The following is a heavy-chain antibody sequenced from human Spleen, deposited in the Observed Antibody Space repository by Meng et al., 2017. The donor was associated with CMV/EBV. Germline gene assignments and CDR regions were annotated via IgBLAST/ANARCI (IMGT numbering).Heavy chain of an antibody. CDR2: IHYDTGET. Sequence: ASVKVSCKTSGYTFAGHYLHWLRQAPGQGLEWMAWIHYDTGETNYAQNFHGRVTVTRDTSITTVYMELRSLRPDDTAMYYCARDQGGHGAFDIWGQGTMVTVSS. CDR1: GYTFAGHY. D-gene: IGHD3-16*01. J-gene: IGHJ3*02. CDR3: ARDQGGHGAFDI. V-gene: IGHV1-2*02.